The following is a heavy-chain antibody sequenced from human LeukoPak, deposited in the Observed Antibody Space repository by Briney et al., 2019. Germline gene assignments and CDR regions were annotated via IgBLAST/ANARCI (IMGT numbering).Heavy chain of an antibody. V-gene: IGHV1-18*04. CDR2: ISAYNGNT. CDR1: GYTFTSYG. CDR3: ATTHSSIWLFDY. D-gene: IGHD6-13*01. J-gene: IGHJ4*02. Sequence: ASVKVSCMASGYTFTSYGISWVRQAPGQGLEWMGWISAYNGNTNYAQKLQGRVTMTTDTSTSTAYMELRSLRSDDTAVYYCATTHSSIWLFDYWFQGTLVTVSS.